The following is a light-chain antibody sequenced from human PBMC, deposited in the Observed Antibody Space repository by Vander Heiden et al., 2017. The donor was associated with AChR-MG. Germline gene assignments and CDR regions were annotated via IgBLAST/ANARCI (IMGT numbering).Light chain of an antibody. J-gene: IGLJ2*01. CDR1: SSDVDGYNY. CDR2: DVS. V-gene: IGLV2-14*01. CDR3: SSYTSSSTVV. Sequence: QSALTQPASVPGSPGQSITISCTGTSSDVDGYNYVSWYQQHPGKAPKLMIYDVSNRPSGVSNRFSGSKSGNTASLTISGLQAEDEAEYYCSSYTSSSTVVFGGGTKLTVL.